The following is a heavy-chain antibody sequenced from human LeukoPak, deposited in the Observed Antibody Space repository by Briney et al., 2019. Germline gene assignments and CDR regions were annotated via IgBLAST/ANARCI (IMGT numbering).Heavy chain of an antibody. D-gene: IGHD2-15*01. Sequence: APLKVSCKASGYTFTGYYMHWVRQAPGQGLEWRGWINPNSGGTNYAQKFQGRVTMTRDTSISTAYMELSRLRSDDTDVYYCVRRGFCSGATCSYQWSLGWFDPWGEGTLVIVSS. V-gene: IGHV1-2*02. CDR3: VRRGFCSGATCSYQWSLGWFDP. J-gene: IGHJ5*02. CDR1: GYTFTGYY. CDR2: INPNSGGT.